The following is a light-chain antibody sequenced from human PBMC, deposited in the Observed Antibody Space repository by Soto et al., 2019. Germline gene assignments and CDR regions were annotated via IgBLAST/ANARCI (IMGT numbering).Light chain of an antibody. CDR3: SSYTSSSTYV. J-gene: IGLJ1*01. Sequence: QSFRSEPASVSGSPGHSITISCTGTSSDVGGYNYVSWYQQHPGKAPKLMIYEVSNRPSGVSNRFSGSKSGKTASMTISGLQAEDEADYYCSSYTSSSTYVFGTGTKV. CDR1: SSDVGGYNY. V-gene: IGLV2-14*01. CDR2: EVS.